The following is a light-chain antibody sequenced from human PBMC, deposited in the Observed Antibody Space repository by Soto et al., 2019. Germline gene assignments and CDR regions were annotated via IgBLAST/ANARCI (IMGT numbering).Light chain of an antibody. CDR1: RSVSRY. J-gene: IGKJ5*01. V-gene: IGKV3-20*01. Sequence: EIVMTQSPATRSVSPGERATLSFRSTRSVSRYLAWYQQKPGQAPRLVIYDASSRPTDIPARFTGSGSETDFTLTISRLEHEDFALYYCQQYGSSDPITFGQGTRLEIK. CDR3: QQYGSSDPIT. CDR2: DAS.